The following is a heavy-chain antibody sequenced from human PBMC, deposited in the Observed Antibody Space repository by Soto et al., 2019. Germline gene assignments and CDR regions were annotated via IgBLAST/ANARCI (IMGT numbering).Heavy chain of an antibody. Sequence: QVQLVQSGAEVKKPGASVKVSCKASGYTFTSYGITWVRQAPGQGLEWMGWISAHNGNTKYAQKLQVRVTMTTDTSTSTAYMEVRSLRSDDTAVYYCARDTAMALPDAWGQGTLVTVSS. CDR3: ARDTAMALPDA. CDR2: ISAHNGNT. J-gene: IGHJ4*02. CDR1: GYTFTSYG. V-gene: IGHV1-18*01. D-gene: IGHD5-18*01.